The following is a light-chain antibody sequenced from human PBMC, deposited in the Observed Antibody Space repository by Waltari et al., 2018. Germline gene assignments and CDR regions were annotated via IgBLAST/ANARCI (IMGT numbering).Light chain of an antibody. CDR1: QNVGSN. J-gene: IGKJ1*01. V-gene: IGKV3-15*01. Sequence: EVVMTQSPVTLSVSPGERATLSCRASQNVGSNLAWYHQKPGQAPSLLVYGASTRATGIPARFSGSGSETEFTLTISSLQSEDFAVYYCQQYNNWPRTFGQGTTVEIK. CDR3: QQYNNWPRT. CDR2: GAS.